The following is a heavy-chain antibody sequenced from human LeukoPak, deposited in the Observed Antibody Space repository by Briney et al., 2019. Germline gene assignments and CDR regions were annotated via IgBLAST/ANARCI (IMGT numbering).Heavy chain of an antibody. CDR2: INHSGST. J-gene: IGHJ6*03. V-gene: IGHV4-34*01. Sequence: PSETLSLTCAVYGGSFSGYYWSWIRQPPGKGLEWIGEINHSGSTNYNPSLKSRVTISVDTSKNQFSLKLSSVTAADTAVYYCARHVAVNSRYYYYYYMDVWGKGTTVTVSS. CDR3: ARHVAVNSRYYYYYYMDV. D-gene: IGHD4-23*01. CDR1: GGSFSGYY.